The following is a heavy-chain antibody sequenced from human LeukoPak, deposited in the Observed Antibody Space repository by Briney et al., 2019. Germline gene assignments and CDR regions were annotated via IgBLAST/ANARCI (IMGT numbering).Heavy chain of an antibody. J-gene: IGHJ3*01. V-gene: IGHV1-69*13. D-gene: IGHD3-10*01. Sequence: GASVKVSCKASGGTFSSYAISWVRQAPGQGLEWMGGIIPIFGTANYAQKFQGRVTITADESTSTAYMELRSLRSDDTAVYYCAREGGKLLWFWGQGTMVTVSS. CDR2: IIPIFGTA. CDR1: GGTFSSYA. CDR3: AREGGKLLWF.